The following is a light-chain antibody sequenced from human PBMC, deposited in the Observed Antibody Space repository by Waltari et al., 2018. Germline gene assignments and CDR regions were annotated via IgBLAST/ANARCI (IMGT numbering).Light chain of an antibody. Sequence: QSVLTQSPSASGTAGQTVTISCSGSTSNIGRTTVNWYRQVQGTAPTLLIYHSTFRPSAGPGRFSGAKSGTSASLAISGLQSDDEADYYCAAWDDSVSGPYVVFGGGTRLTVL. J-gene: IGLJ2*01. CDR3: AAWDDSVSGPYVV. V-gene: IGLV1-44*01. CDR2: HST. CDR1: TSNIGRTT.